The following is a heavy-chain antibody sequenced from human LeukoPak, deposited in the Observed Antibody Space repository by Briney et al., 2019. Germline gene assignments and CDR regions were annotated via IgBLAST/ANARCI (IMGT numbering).Heavy chain of an antibody. CDR1: GFTFSSYA. CDR2: ISGSGGST. D-gene: IGHD3-9*01. CDR3: AKLMLGYFGWPLDDY. V-gene: IGHV3-23*01. J-gene: IGHJ4*02. Sequence: GGSLRLSCAASGFTFSSYAMSWVRQAPGKGLEWISAISGSGGSTYYADSVKGRFTISRDNSKNTLYLQMNSLRAEDTAVYYCAKLMLGYFGWPLDDYWGQGTLVTVSS.